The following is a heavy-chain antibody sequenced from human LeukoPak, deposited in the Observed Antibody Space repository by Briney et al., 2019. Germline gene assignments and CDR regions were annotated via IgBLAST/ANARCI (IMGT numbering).Heavy chain of an antibody. V-gene: IGHV4-38-2*01. CDR1: GYSISSGYY. D-gene: IGHD2-2*01. Sequence: SETLSLICAVSGYSISSGYYWGWIRQPPGKGLEWIGSIYHSGSAFYNPSLKSPVTISVDTSKNQLSLKLTSVTAADTAVYYCVRHCSSMSCDGVHWGQGTRVTVSS. CDR2: IYHSGSA. CDR3: VRHCSSMSCDGVH. J-gene: IGHJ4*02.